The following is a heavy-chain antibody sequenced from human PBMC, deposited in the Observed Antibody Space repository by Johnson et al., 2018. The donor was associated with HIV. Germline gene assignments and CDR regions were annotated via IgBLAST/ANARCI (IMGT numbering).Heavy chain of an antibody. CDR3: ARGRRIQLWLLADAFDI. V-gene: IGHV3-30*02. CDR1: GFSFSAYG. D-gene: IGHD5-18*01. J-gene: IGHJ3*02. Sequence: QVQLVESGGGVVQPGRSLRLSCAASGFSFSAYGMHWVRQAPGKGLEWVAFIRYDGSGKYYADSVNGRFTISRDNSKNTLYLQMNSLRAEDTAGYYCARGRRIQLWLLADAFDIWGQGTMVTVSS. CDR2: IRYDGSGK.